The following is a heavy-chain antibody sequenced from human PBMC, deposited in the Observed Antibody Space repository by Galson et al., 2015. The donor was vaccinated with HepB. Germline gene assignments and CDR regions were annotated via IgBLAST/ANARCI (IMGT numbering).Heavy chain of an antibody. J-gene: IGHJ4*02. D-gene: IGHD3-10*01. CDR1: GFAFSTYA. Sequence: SLRLSCAASGFAFSTYALSWVRQAPGKGLEGVSAICCRGGDSYYADSVKGRFTISRDNSKNTLYLQMNSLRAEDTAIYFCARNYYGSGTYYKLADYWGQGTLVTVSS. V-gene: IGHV3-23*01. CDR3: ARNYYGSGTYYKLADY. CDR2: ICCRGGDS.